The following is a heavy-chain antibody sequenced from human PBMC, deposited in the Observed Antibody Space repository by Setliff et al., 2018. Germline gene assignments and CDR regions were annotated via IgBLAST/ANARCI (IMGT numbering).Heavy chain of an antibody. J-gene: IGHJ4*02. CDR3: TSGFYDSSGYYKDY. D-gene: IGHD3-22*01. Sequence: SETLSLTCTVSGGSISSGSYYWSWIRQPAGKGLEWIGRIYTSGSTNYNPSLKSRVTISVDTSKNQFSLKLSSVTAADTAVYYCTSGFYDSSGYYKDYWGQGTLVTVSS. V-gene: IGHV4-61*02. CDR1: GGSISSGSYY. CDR2: IYTSGST.